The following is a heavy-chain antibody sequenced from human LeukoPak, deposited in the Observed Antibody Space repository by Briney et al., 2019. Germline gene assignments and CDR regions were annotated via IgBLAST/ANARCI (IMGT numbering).Heavy chain of an antibody. CDR3: ARDLGGSYCFDC. D-gene: IGHD1-26*01. CDR1: GYTVTSFG. V-gene: IGHV1-18*01. J-gene: IGHJ4*02. CDR2: ISVYNT. Sequence: ASVKVSCKASGYTVTSFGISWVRQAPGQGLEWMGWISVYNTYYSQKLQGRVTVTADTSTSTAYMELRSLRSDDTAVYYCARDLGGSYCFDCWGQGTLVTVSS.